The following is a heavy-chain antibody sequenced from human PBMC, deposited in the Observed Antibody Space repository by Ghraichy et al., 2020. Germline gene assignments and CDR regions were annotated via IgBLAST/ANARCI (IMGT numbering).Heavy chain of an antibody. V-gene: IGHV4-34*01. J-gene: IGHJ4*02. Sequence: SQTLSLTCAVYGGSFSKYYWSCIRQPPGKGLEWIGEVSHSGNTTYNPSLASRVTVSVDTSKNQLSLKLNSVTAADTAVYFCARWTFGDYGKTQYWGQGTLVSVSS. CDR3: ARWTFGDYGKTQY. CDR1: GGSFSKYY. CDR2: VSHSGNT. D-gene: IGHD4-17*01.